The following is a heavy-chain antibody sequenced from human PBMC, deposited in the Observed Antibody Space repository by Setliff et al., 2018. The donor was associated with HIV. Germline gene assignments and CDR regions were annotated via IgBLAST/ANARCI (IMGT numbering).Heavy chain of an antibody. Sequence: SETLSLTCTVSGGSITNTNYYWGWIRQPPGKGLEWIGAIYYSGSTHYNPSLKSRVTISVDTSKNQFSLKLRSVTAADTAVYYCARRPSPYYYYDSSGYSGGNVDYWGRGTLVTVSS. V-gene: IGHV4-39*01. CDR1: GGSITNTNYY. CDR3: ARRPSPYYYYDSSGYSGGNVDY. D-gene: IGHD3-22*01. CDR2: IYYSGST. J-gene: IGHJ4*02.